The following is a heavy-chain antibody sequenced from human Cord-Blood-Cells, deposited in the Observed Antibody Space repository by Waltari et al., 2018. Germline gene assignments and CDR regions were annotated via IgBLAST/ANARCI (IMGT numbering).Heavy chain of an antibody. CDR3: ARGPTIFGVVIMGFDY. J-gene: IGHJ4*02. V-gene: IGHV4-34*01. CDR1: GGSFSGHS. Sequence: QLQHRRPGLLQPSATLSLTCPVYGGSFSGHSRSSHRQPPGKGLEWIGEIIHSGSTNYNPSLKSRVTISVDTSKNQFSLKLSSVTAADTAVYYCARGPTIFGVVIMGFDYWGQGTLVTVSS. CDR2: IIHSGST. D-gene: IGHD3-3*01.